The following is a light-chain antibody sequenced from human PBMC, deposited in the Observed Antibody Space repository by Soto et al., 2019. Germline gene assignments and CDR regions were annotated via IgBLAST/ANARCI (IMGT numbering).Light chain of an antibody. Sequence: QSALTQPASVSGSPGQSITISCTGTSSDVGDYKYVSWYQQHPGKAPKLMIHEVSNRPSGVSNRFSGSKSGNTASLTISGLQAEDEADYYCSSYTSSNTLFGGGTKLTVL. J-gene: IGLJ2*01. CDR2: EVS. V-gene: IGLV2-14*01. CDR1: SSDVGDYKY. CDR3: SSYTSSNTL.